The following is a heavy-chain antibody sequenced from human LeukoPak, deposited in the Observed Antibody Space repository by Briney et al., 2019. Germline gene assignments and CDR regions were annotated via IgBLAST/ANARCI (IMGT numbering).Heavy chain of an antibody. CDR1: GGSISGYY. CDR3: ASSSGSTRTIDY. D-gene: IGHD3-22*01. V-gene: IGHV4-59*06. Sequence: SETLSLTCTVSGGSISGYYWSWIRQPPGKGLEWIGYIYYSGSTYYNPSLKSRVTISVDTSKNQFSLKLSSVTAADTAVYYCASSSGSTRTIDYWGQGTLVTVSS. CDR2: IYYSGST. J-gene: IGHJ4*02.